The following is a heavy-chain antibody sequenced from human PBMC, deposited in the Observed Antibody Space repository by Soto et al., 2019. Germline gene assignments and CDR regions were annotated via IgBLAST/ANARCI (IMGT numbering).Heavy chain of an antibody. D-gene: IGHD6-6*01. Sequence: SETLSLTCAVSGGSISSSNWWSWVRQPPGKGLEWIGEIYHSGSTNYNPSLKSRVTISVDKSKNQFSLKLSSVTAADTAVYYCARVGGSSSPGGFDPWGQGTLVTVSS. V-gene: IGHV4-4*02. CDR3: ARVGGSSSPGGFDP. J-gene: IGHJ5*02. CDR2: IYHSGST. CDR1: GGSISSSNW.